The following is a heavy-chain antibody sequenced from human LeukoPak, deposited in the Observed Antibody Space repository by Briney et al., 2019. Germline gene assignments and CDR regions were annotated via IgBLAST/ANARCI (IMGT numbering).Heavy chain of an antibody. CDR1: GYTFTSYY. CDR2: INPSGGST. V-gene: IGHV1-46*01. Sequence: ASVKVSCKASGYTFTSYYMHRVRQAPGQGLEWMGIINPSGGSTSYAQKFQGRVTMTRDTSTSTVYMELSSLRSEDTAVYYCARVSSGLERWYYFDYWGQGTLVTVSS. D-gene: IGHD6-19*01. J-gene: IGHJ4*02. CDR3: ARVSSGLERWYYFDY.